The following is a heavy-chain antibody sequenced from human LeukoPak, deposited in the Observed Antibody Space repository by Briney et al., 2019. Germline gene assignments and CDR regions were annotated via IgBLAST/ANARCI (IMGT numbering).Heavy chain of an antibody. J-gene: IGHJ6*03. CDR2: INTNTGNP. V-gene: IGHV7-4-1*02. Sequence: VASVKVSCKASGYTFTSYGISWVRQAPGQGLEWMGWINTNTGNPTYAQGFTGRFVFSLDTSVSTAYLQISSLKAEDTAVYYCARPAAVYYYYYYMDVWGKGTTVTVSS. D-gene: IGHD2-2*01. CDR1: GYTFTSYG. CDR3: ARPAAVYYYYYYMDV.